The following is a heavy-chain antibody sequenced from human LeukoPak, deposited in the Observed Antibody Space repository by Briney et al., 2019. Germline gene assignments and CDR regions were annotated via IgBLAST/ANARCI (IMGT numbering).Heavy chain of an antibody. CDR3: ASTFPYCSDGSCAL. V-gene: IGHV3-7*01. CDR1: RITHSRYW. CDR2: INQDGNRE. D-gene: IGHD2-15*01. Sequence: GGTLRLSRAASRITHSRYWMSGVRQAPGKGLEWVANINQDGNRENYVDSVKGRFSISRDNAKNSPSLQMHSLRAEDTAVYYCASTFPYCSDGSCALGGQGTLVTVSS. J-gene: IGHJ4*02.